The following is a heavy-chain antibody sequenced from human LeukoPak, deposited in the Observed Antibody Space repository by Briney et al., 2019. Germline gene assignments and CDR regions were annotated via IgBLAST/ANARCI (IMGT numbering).Heavy chain of an antibody. Sequence: GRSLRLSCAASGFTFSSYGMHWVRQAPGKGLEGVAVIWYDGSNKYYADSVKGRFTISRDNSKNTLYLQMNSLRAEDTAVYYCAKGSYYYDSSGYYVGPIDYWGQGTLVTVSS. J-gene: IGHJ4*02. CDR3: AKGSYYYDSSGYYVGPIDY. D-gene: IGHD3-22*01. V-gene: IGHV3-33*06. CDR2: IWYDGSNK. CDR1: GFTFSSYG.